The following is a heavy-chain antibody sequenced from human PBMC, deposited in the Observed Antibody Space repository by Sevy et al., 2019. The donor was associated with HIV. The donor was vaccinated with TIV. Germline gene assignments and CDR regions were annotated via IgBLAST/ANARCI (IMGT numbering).Heavy chain of an antibody. CDR1: EFTFSSYA. CDR3: AKGFCSGATCPRDYYYYGMDV. V-gene: IGHV3-23*01. D-gene: IGHD2-15*01. J-gene: IGHJ6*02. Sequence: GGSLRLSCSASEFTFSSYAMSWVRQAPGKGLEGVSSISGSGRFTYYADFVEGRFIISRDNSKNTLSVQMNSLRAEDMAVYYCAKGFCSGATCPRDYYYYGMDVWGQGTTVTVSS. CDR2: ISGSGRFT.